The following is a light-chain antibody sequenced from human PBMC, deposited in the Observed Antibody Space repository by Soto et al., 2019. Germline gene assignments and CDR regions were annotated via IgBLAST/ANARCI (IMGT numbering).Light chain of an antibody. CDR2: GAS. V-gene: IGKV3-20*01. J-gene: IGKJ3*01. CDR1: QSVSSSY. Sequence: EIVLTQSPGTLSFSPGERATVSCRSSQSVSSSYLAWYQQKPGQAPRLLIYGASSRATGIPDRFSGSGSGTDFTLTISRLEPEDFAVYYCKQYGSSPFTFGPGTTGDIK. CDR3: KQYGSSPFT.